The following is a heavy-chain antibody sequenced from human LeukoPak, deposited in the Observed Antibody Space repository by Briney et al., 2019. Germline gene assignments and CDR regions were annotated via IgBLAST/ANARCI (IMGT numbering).Heavy chain of an antibody. CDR1: GGSISSSSYY. D-gene: IGHD5-18*01. V-gene: IGHV4-39*02. J-gene: IGHJ6*03. CDR2: IYYSGST. CDR3: ARDFGGYSYGFLYYYYYMDV. Sequence: SETLSLTCTVSGGSISSSSYYWGWIRQPPGKGLEWIGSIYYSGSTYYNPSLKSRVTISVDTSKNQFSLKLSSVTAADTAVYYCARDFGGYSYGFLYYYYYMDVWGKGTTVTVSS.